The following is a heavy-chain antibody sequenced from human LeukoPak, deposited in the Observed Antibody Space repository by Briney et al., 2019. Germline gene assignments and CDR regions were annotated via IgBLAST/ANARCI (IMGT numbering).Heavy chain of an antibody. Sequence: SVKVSCKASGGTFSSYAISWLRQAPGQGLEWMGGIIPIFGTANYAQKFQGRVTMTTDESTSTAYMELSSLRSEDTAVYYCARDRSPYYDSSGYFDYWGQGTLVTVSS. CDR1: GGTFSSYA. CDR2: IIPIFGTA. V-gene: IGHV1-69*05. J-gene: IGHJ4*02. D-gene: IGHD3-22*01. CDR3: ARDRSPYYDSSGYFDY.